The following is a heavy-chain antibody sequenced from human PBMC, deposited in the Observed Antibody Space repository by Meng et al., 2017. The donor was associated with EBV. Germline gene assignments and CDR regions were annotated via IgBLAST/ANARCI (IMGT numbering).Heavy chain of an antibody. Sequence: VPLAQSGAEVEKPGASRTVSFKASGYTFTSYSVHWVRQAPGQGLEWMGIIIPAGGNTNYAQKFRGRFTMTRDTSTSTVYMDLSILTSEDTAVYYCVRELVGGTFDYWGQGTLVTVSS. D-gene: IGHD1/OR15-1a*01. J-gene: IGHJ4*02. CDR3: VRELVGGTFDY. V-gene: IGHV1-46*01. CDR2: IIPAGGNT. CDR1: GYTFTSYS.